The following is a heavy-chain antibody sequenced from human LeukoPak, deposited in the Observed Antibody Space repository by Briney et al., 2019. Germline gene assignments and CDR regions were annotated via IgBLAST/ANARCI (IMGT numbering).Heavy chain of an antibody. V-gene: IGHV3-74*01. Sequence: GGSLRLSCAASGFTFSNYWMHWVRQAPGKGLVWVSGIRFDASITTYADSVKGRFTISRDNSKNTVYLQMNSLRVDDTAVYYCARDYGYTPYYFDYWGQGTLVTVSS. D-gene: IGHD5-18*01. CDR1: GFTFSNYW. CDR2: IRFDASIT. CDR3: ARDYGYTPYYFDY. J-gene: IGHJ4*01.